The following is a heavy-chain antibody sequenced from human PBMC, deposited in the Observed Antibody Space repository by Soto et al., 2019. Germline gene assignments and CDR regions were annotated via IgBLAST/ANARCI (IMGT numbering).Heavy chain of an antibody. D-gene: IGHD3-22*01. Sequence: SETLSLTCTVSGGSISSYYWSWIRQPPGKGLEWIGYIYYSGNTNYNPSLKSRVTISVDTSRNQISLNLWSVTAADTAVYYCARDYYYDNNGHPGAYYYGMDVWGQGTTVTVSS. CDR2: IYYSGNT. CDR1: GGSISSYY. CDR3: ARDYYYDNNGHPGAYYYGMDV. V-gene: IGHV4-59*01. J-gene: IGHJ6*02.